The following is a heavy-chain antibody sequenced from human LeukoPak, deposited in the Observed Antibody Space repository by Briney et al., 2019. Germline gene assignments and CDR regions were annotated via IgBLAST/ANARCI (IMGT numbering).Heavy chain of an antibody. V-gene: IGHV3-66*02. Sequence: GGSLRLSCAASGFTVSSNYMSWVRQAPGKWLEWVSVICSGGTTYYADSVKGRFTISRDNSKNTLYLLMNSLRAEDTAVYYCARDATYCSGTSCYYYYYYMDIWGKGTTVTVSS. CDR2: ICSGGTT. D-gene: IGHD2-2*01. CDR3: ARDATYCSGTSCYYYYYYMDI. CDR1: GFTVSSNY. J-gene: IGHJ6*03.